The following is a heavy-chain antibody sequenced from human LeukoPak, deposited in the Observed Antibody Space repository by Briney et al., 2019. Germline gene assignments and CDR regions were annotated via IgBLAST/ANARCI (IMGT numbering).Heavy chain of an antibody. V-gene: IGHV3-20*04. CDR2: LNWNGGST. Sequence: GESLRLSCAASGFTFDVYGMSWVRQAPGKGLEWVSGLNWNGGSTGYADSVKGRFIISRDNAKNCLYLQMNSLRAEDTALYYCAKSASSWPLYYFDYWGQGTLVTVSS. CDR1: GFTFDVYG. J-gene: IGHJ4*02. CDR3: AKSASSWPLYYFDY. D-gene: IGHD6-13*01.